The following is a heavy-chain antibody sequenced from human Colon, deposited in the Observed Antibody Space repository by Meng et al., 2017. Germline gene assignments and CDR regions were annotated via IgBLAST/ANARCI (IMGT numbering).Heavy chain of an antibody. CDR1: GVSITSSNW. D-gene: IGHD6-19*01. CDR3: ARHGGWHFDY. V-gene: IGHV4-4*02. CDR2: IDLSGKT. Sequence: QVQLPESGPGLVKPSGTLSLTCAVSGVSITSSNWWSWVRQAPGKGMEWIGQIDLSGKTDYNPSLKSRVTISLDKSNNQFSLRLRSVTAADTAVYYCARHGGWHFDYWGQGTLVTVSS. J-gene: IGHJ4*02.